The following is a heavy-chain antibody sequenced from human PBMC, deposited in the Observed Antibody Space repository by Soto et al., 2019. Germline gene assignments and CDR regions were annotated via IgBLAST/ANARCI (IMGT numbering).Heavy chain of an antibody. Sequence: QAHLVQSGPEVKKPGASVKVSCKGSGYIFTSYGIAWVRQAPGQGLERRGWNSAHNGNTMYAQRFQGRFTVTRDTSTSTAYLELRSLRSDDTALYYCARGRYGDYWGQGALVTVSS. CDR2: NSAHNGNT. V-gene: IGHV1-18*01. D-gene: IGHD4-17*01. CDR1: GYIFTSYG. J-gene: IGHJ4*02. CDR3: ARGRYGDY.